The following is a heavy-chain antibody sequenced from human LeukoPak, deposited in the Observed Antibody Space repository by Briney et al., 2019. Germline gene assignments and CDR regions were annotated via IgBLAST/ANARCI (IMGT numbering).Heavy chain of an antibody. D-gene: IGHD2-2*01. CDR1: GGSISSYY. CDR2: IYYSGST. V-gene: IGHV4-59*01. J-gene: IGHJ1*01. CDR3: ARQAAAIEYFQH. Sequence: SETLSLTCTVSGGSISSYYWSWIRQPPGKGLEWIGYIYYSGSTNYNPSLKSRVTISVDSSKNQFSLKLSSVTAADTAVYYCARQAAAIEYFQHWGQGTLVTVSS.